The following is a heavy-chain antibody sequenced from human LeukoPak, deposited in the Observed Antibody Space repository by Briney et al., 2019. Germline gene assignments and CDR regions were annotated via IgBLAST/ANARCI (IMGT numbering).Heavy chain of an antibody. V-gene: IGHV1-18*01. D-gene: IGHD6-19*01. J-gene: IGHJ4*02. CDR2: ISAYNGNT. CDR3: ARVPRWGGYSSGWYRDY. CDR1: GYTFTSYG. Sequence: SVKVSCKASGYTFTSYGISWVRQAPGQGLEWMGWISAYNGNTNYAQKLQGRVTMTTDTSTSTAYMELRSLRSDDTAVYYCARVPRWGGYSSGWYRDYWGQGTLVTVSS.